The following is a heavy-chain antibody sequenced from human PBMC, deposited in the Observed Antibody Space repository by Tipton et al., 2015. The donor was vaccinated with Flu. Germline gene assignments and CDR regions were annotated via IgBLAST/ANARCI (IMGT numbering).Heavy chain of an antibody. V-gene: IGHV4-34*01. Sequence: GLVKPSETLSLTCAVYGGSFSGYYWSWIRQPPGKGLEWIGEINHGGSTNYNPSLKSRVTISVDTSKNQFSLKLSSVTAADTAVYYCARAGRGWAYYYYYGMDVWGQGTPVTVSS. CDR2: INHGGST. D-gene: IGHD6-19*01. CDR1: GGSFSGYY. CDR3: ARAGRGWAYYYYYGMDV. J-gene: IGHJ6*02.